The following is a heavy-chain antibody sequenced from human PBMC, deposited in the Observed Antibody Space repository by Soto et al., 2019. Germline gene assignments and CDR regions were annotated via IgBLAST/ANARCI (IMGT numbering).Heavy chain of an antibody. CDR3: ARVRGRYNWFSP. Sequence: PEGSLRLSCAASGFTFYAYEMNWVRQAPGKGLEWLSYISTAGTTIYYADSVKGRFTISRDNAKNSLFLQMSSLRVEDTALYYCARVRGRYNWFSPWGQRATVTVSS. V-gene: IGHV3-48*03. J-gene: IGHJ5*02. CDR1: GFTFYAYE. CDR2: ISTAGTTI. D-gene: IGHD2-2*01.